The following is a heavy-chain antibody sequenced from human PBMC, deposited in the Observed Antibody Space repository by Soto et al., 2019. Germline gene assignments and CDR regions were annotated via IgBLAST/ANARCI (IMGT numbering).Heavy chain of an antibody. V-gene: IGHV1-46*01. J-gene: IGHJ4*02. CDR3: ARVRRSSGYYYGY. CDR1: GYTFTSYY. Sequence: ASGKVSGKAAGYTFTSYYMHGVRQAPGQGLEGMGIINPSGGSTSYAQKFQGRVTMTRDTSTSTVYMELSSLRYEDTAVYYCARVRRSSGYYYGYWGQGTPVTVSS. D-gene: IGHD3-22*01. CDR2: INPSGGST.